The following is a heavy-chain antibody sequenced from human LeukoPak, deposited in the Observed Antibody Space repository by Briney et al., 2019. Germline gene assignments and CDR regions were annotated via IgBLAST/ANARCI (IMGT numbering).Heavy chain of an antibody. V-gene: IGHV3-9*01. D-gene: IGHD6-13*01. CDR3: AKDPDSSSSSFDY. CDR1: GFTFDDYA. CDR2: ISWNSGSI. J-gene: IGHJ4*02. Sequence: GGSLRLSCAASGFTFDDYAMHWVRQAPGKGLEWVSGISWNSGSIGYADSVKGRFTISRDNAKNSLYLQMNSLRAEDTALYYCAKDPDSSSSSFDYWGQGTLVTVSS.